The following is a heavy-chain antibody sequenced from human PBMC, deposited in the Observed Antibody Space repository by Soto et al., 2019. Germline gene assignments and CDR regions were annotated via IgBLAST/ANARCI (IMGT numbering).Heavy chain of an antibody. J-gene: IGHJ3*02. CDR1: GFTFSSYS. Sequence: GGSLRLSCAASGFTFSSYSMNWVRQAPGKGLEWVSNISSSSSTIYYADSVKGRFTISRDNAKNSLYLQMNSLRAEDTAVYYCARDTPQSDFWSRRRAFDIWGQGTMVTVSS. CDR3: ARDTPQSDFWSRRRAFDI. D-gene: IGHD3-3*01. CDR2: ISSSSSTI. V-gene: IGHV3-48*01.